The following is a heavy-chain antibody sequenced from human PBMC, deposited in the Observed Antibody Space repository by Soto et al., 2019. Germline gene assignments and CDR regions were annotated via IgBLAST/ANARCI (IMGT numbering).Heavy chain of an antibody. J-gene: IGHJ4*02. Sequence: SETLSLTCTVPGGSIGSYYWSWIRQPPGKGLEWIGYIYYSGITDYNPSLKSRVTISVDTSKSQFSLKLSSVTAADTAVYYCARGGGVYYFDYWGQGTLVTVS. D-gene: IGHD2-8*02. CDR1: GGSIGSYY. CDR3: ARGGGVYYFDY. V-gene: IGHV4-59*01. CDR2: IYYSGIT.